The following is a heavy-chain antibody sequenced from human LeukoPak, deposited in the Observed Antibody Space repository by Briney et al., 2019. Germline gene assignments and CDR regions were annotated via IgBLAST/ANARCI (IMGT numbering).Heavy chain of an antibody. CDR1: GGTFSSYA. CDR2: IIPIFGTA. CDR3: ARGGYSSSWYGVYFDY. Sequence: GASVKVSCKASGGTFSSYAISWVRQAPGQGLEWMGGIIPIFGTANYAQKFQGRVTITADESTSTAYMELSSLRSKDTAVYYCARGGYSSSWYGVYFDYWGQGTLVTVSS. D-gene: IGHD6-13*01. J-gene: IGHJ4*02. V-gene: IGHV1-69*13.